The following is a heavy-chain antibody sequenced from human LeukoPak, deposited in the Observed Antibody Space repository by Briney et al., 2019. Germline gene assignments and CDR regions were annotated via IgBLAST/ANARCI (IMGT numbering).Heavy chain of an antibody. CDR2: LSDSGLNT. Sequence: QSGGSLRLSCAGSGFSFSSYVMNWVRQAPGKGLEWVSSLSDSGLNTFYTDSVKGRFIISRDNSKNTVYLQMNSLRAEDTAVYYCAKDVSTIFGAHTAAFDIWGQGTMVTVAS. D-gene: IGHD3-3*01. CDR1: GFSFSSYV. CDR3: AKDVSTIFGAHTAAFDI. J-gene: IGHJ3*02. V-gene: IGHV3-23*01.